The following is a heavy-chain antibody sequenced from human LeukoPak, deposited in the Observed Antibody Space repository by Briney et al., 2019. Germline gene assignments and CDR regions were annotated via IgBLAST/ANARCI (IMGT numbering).Heavy chain of an antibody. J-gene: IGHJ4*02. CDR2: ISWNSGSI. CDR1: GFTFDDYA. Sequence: GGSLRLSCAASGFTFDDYAMHWVRQAPGKGLEWVSGISWNSGSIDYADSVKGRFTFSRDNSKNTLYLQMNSLRAEDTAVYYCASESAGIAAAKTDYWGQGTLVTVSS. D-gene: IGHD6-13*01. V-gene: IGHV3-9*01. CDR3: ASESAGIAAAKTDY.